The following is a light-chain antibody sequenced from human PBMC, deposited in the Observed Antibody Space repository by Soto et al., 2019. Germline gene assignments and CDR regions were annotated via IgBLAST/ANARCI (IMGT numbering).Light chain of an antibody. Sequence: EIVMTQSPATLSVSPGERATLSCRASQSVSSNLAWYQQKPGQAPRLLIYGASTRATGIPARFSGSGSGTEFTITNSSLQSEDFAVYYCQQYNNWPLTFGGGTKVEIK. CDR1: QSVSSN. CDR3: QQYNNWPLT. J-gene: IGKJ4*01. V-gene: IGKV3-15*01. CDR2: GAS.